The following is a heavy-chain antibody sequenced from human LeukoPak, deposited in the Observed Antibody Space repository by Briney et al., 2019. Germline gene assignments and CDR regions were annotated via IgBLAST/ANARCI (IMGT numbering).Heavy chain of an antibody. Sequence: SETLSLTCAVSGGSISSSNWWSWVRQPPGKGLEWIGEIYPSGSTNYNPSLKSRVTISVDKSKNQFSLKLSSVTAADTAVYYCARATYYYDSSGGLDSWGQGTLVTVSS. CDR1: GGSISSSNW. D-gene: IGHD3-22*01. CDR3: ARATYYYDSSGGLDS. J-gene: IGHJ4*02. CDR2: IYPSGST. V-gene: IGHV4-4*02.